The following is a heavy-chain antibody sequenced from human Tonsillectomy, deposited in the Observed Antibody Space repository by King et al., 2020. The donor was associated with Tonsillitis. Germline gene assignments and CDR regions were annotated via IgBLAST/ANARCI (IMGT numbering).Heavy chain of an antibody. CDR2: IAYDGSNK. J-gene: IGHJ4*02. CDR3: AKEEVGCDY. CDR1: GFTFSSYG. V-gene: IGHV3-30*18. Sequence: EQLVQSGGGVVQPGRSLRLSCAASGFTFSSYGMHWVRQAPGKGLEWVAVIAYDGSNKKYADSVKGRFTISRDNSKNTLYLQMNSLRVEDTAVYYCAKEEVGCDYWGQGTLVTVSS. D-gene: IGHD6-19*01.